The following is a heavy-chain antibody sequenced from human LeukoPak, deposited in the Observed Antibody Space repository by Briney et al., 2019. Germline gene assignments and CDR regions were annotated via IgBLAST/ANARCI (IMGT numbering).Heavy chain of an antibody. Sequence: GGSLRLSCRASRFSFSDYDMHWVRQAPGKGLEWVAVISYDGSRKHYGDSVKGRFTISRDNAKNSLYLQMNSLRAEDMALYYCAKDISPRVGHDAFDIWGQGTMVTVSS. CDR1: RFSFSDYD. CDR3: AKDISPRVGHDAFDI. J-gene: IGHJ3*02. V-gene: IGHV3-30*18. CDR2: ISYDGSRK. D-gene: IGHD1-26*01.